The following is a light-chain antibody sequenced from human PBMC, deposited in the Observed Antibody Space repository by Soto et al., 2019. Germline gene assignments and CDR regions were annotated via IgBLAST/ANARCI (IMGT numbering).Light chain of an antibody. CDR1: QDISNY. CDR2: DAS. Sequence: DIQMTQSPSSLSASVGDRVTITCQASQDISNYLNWYQQKPGKAPKLLIYDASNLETGVPSRFSGSGSGTDFTFTISSLQPEDIATYYWQQYDNLPFTFGGGTKVEIK. V-gene: IGKV1-33*01. CDR3: QQYDNLPFT. J-gene: IGKJ4*01.